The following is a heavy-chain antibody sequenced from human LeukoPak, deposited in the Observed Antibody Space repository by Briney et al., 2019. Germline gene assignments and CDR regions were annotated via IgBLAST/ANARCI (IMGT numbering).Heavy chain of an antibody. CDR2: ISSSGSTI. CDR3: ARDREQLGLYYYYYMDV. CDR1: GFTFSSYE. Sequence: GGSLRLSCAASGFTFSSYEMNWVRQAPGKGLEWVSYISSSGSTIYYADSVKGRFTISRDNAKNSLYLQMNSLRAEDTAVYYCARDREQLGLYYYYYMDVWGKGTTVTVSS. D-gene: IGHD6-6*01. J-gene: IGHJ6*03. V-gene: IGHV3-48*03.